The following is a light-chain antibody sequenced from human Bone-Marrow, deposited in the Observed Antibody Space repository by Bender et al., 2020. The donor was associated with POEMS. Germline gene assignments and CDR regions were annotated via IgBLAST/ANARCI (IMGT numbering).Light chain of an antibody. J-gene: IGLJ2*01. CDR1: SSNIGTNP. CDR2: INN. V-gene: IGLV1-44*01. CDR3: ATWDDSLHGPV. Sequence: QSVLTQPPSASGTPGQRVTISCSGSSSNIGTNPVNWYQQLPGTAPKLLIYINNQRPSGVPDRFSGSKSGTSASLAISGLQSEDEADYYCATWDDSLHGPVFGGGTKLTVL.